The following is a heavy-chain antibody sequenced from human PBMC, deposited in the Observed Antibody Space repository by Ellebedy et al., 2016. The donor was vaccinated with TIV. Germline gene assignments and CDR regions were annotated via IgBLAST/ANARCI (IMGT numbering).Heavy chain of an antibody. J-gene: IGHJ4*02. CDR1: GFTFSNAW. D-gene: IGHD3-22*01. V-gene: IGHV3-15*01. Sequence: GESLKISCAASGFTFSNAWMSWVRQAPGKGLEWVGRIKSKTDGGTTDYAAPVKGRFTISRDDSKNTLYLQMNSLKTEDTAAYYCTTAGAHYYDSTDYWGQGTLVTVSS. CDR2: IKSKTDGGTT. CDR3: TTAGAHYYDSTDY.